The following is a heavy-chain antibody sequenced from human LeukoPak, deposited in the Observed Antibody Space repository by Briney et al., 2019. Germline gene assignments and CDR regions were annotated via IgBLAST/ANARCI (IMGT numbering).Heavy chain of an antibody. J-gene: IGHJ4*02. CDR2: IYSDGSP. D-gene: IGHD2-15*01. V-gene: IGHV3-66*01. Sequence: GGSLRLSCAASGFTFSSYAMSWVRQAPGKGLEWVSVIYSDGSPYYTDSVKGRFTISRDNSKNTVYLQMNTLRAEDTAVYYCVRGDIGYCSGGNCYGEDYWGQGTLVTVSS. CDR1: GFTFSSYA. CDR3: VRGDIGYCSGGNCYGEDY.